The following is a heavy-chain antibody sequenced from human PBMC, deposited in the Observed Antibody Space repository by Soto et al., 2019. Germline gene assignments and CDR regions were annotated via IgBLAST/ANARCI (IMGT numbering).Heavy chain of an antibody. CDR1: GYTFTSYD. CDR2: MNPNSGNT. Sequence: ASVKVSCKASGYTFTSYDINWVRQATGQGLEWMGWMNPNSGNTGYAQEFQGRVTMTRNTSISTAYMELSSLRSEDTAVYYCARGRWRIQLWLHAKTGRPNDAFDIWGQGTMVTVSS. J-gene: IGHJ3*02. D-gene: IGHD5-18*01. CDR3: ARGRWRIQLWLHAKTGRPNDAFDI. V-gene: IGHV1-8*01.